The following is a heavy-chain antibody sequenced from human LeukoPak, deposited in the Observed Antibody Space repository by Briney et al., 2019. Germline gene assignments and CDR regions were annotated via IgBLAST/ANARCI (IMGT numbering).Heavy chain of an antibody. CDR3: GRDCSGGTCDFNY. D-gene: IGHD2-15*01. Sequence: ASVKVSCKASGYTFTSYGISWVRQAPGQGLEWMGWISGYNGNRNYAQKFQGRVTLTTDTSTSTAYMELRSLTSDDTAIYYCGRDCSGGTCDFNYWGQGTLVTVSS. CDR2: ISGYNGNR. V-gene: IGHV1-18*01. J-gene: IGHJ4*02. CDR1: GYTFTSYG.